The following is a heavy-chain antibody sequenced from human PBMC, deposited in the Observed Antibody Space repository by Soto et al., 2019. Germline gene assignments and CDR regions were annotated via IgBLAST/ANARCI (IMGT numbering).Heavy chain of an antibody. CDR3: ARTTGYNYDFDY. Sequence: GSGPTLVNPTQTLTLTCTFSGFSLSTSGVGVGWIRQPPGRALEWLALIYWNDDNRYSPSLKSRLTITKDTSKNQVVLTMTTMDPVDTATYYCARTTGYNYDFDYWGQGTLVTVS. CDR1: GFSLSTSGVG. J-gene: IGHJ4*02. V-gene: IGHV2-5*01. CDR2: IYWNDDN. D-gene: IGHD5-18*01.